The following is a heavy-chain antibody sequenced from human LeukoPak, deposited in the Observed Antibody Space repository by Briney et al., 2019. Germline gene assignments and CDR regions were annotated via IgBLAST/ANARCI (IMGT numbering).Heavy chain of an antibody. CDR2: IYYSGST. D-gene: IGHD2-2*02. V-gene: IGHV4-59*11. CDR3: ARGGYCSSTSCYIDDAFDI. Sequence: SESLSLTCTVSGGSISSHYWSWIRRPPGKGLEWIGYIYYSGSTNYNPSLKSRVTISVDTSKNQFSLKLSSVTAADTAVYYCARGGYCSSTSCYIDDAFDIWGQGTMVTVSS. J-gene: IGHJ3*02. CDR1: GGSISSHY.